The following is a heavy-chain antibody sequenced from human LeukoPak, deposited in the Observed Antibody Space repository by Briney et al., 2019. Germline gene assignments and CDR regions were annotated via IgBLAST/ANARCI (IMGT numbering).Heavy chain of an antibody. CDR3: ARGGSSSDFFYYGLDV. CDR2: VDDSGRT. D-gene: IGHD6-6*01. J-gene: IGHJ6*02. V-gene: IGHV4-59*01. Sequence: SETLSLTCPVSGGSISRYYWSWLRQPPGKGLEWVGYVDDSGRTSYNPSLKSRVTISVDTSKNQFSLKLSSVTAADTAVYYCARGGSSSDFFYYGLDVWGQGTSVTVSS. CDR1: GGSISRYY.